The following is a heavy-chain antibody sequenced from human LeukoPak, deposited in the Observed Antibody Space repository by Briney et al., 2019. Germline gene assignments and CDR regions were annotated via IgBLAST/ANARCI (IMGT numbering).Heavy chain of an antibody. CDR3: ARGETYYYASGSSYFDY. CDR2: IFYSGSA. J-gene: IGHJ4*02. V-gene: IGHV4-39*07. D-gene: IGHD3-10*01. CDR1: GGSISSGSYY. Sequence: SGTLSLTCTVSGGSISSGSYYWSWIRQPAGKGLEWIGSIFYSGSAYYNPSLKSRVTISVDTSKNQFSLKLSSVTAADTAVFYCARGETYYYASGSSYFDYWGQGTLVTVSS.